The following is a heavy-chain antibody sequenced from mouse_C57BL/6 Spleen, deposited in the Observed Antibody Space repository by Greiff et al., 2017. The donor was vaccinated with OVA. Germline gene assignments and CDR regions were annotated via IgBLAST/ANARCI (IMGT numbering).Heavy chain of an antibody. Sequence: VQLKQSGPELVKPGASVKISCKASAYSFTDYNMNWVKQSNGKSLEWIGVINPNYGTTSYNQKFKGKATLNVDQSSSTAYMQLNSLTSEDSAVYYCARGRAYYSNYDAMDYWGQGTTVTVSS. V-gene: IGHV1-39*01. D-gene: IGHD2-5*01. J-gene: IGHJ4*01. CDR2: INPNYGTT. CDR1: AYSFTDYN. CDR3: ARGRAYYSNYDAMDY.